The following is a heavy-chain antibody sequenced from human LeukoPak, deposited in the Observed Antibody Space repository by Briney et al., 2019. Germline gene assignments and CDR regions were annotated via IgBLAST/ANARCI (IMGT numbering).Heavy chain of an antibody. Sequence: GGSLRLSCEVSGFTFSSYGMSWVRQAPGKGLEWVSAISGSGGSTYYADSVKGRFTISRDNSKNTLYLQMNSLRAEDTAVYYCANDVLRYFDWLLYDAFDIWGQGTMVTVSS. CDR2: ISGSGGST. V-gene: IGHV3-23*01. CDR3: ANDVLRYFDWLLYDAFDI. J-gene: IGHJ3*02. D-gene: IGHD3-9*01. CDR1: GFTFSSYG.